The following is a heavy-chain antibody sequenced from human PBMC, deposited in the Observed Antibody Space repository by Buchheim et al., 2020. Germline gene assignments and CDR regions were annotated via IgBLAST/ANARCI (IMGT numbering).Heavy chain of an antibody. Sequence: EVQLVESGGGLVQPGGSLRLSCAASGFTFSSYDMHWVRQATGKGLEWVSAIGTAGDTYYPGSVKGRFTISRENAKKSLYLQMNSLRAGDTAVYYCARVQRTFRMDSSSWSPLRYGMDVWGQGTT. CDR1: GFTFSSYD. CDR3: ARVQRTFRMDSSSWSPLRYGMDV. J-gene: IGHJ6*02. CDR2: IGTAGDT. V-gene: IGHV3-13*04. D-gene: IGHD6-13*01.